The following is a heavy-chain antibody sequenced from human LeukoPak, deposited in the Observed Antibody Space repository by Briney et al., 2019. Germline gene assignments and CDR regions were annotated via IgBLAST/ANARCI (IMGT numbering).Heavy chain of an antibody. J-gene: IGHJ5*01. Sequence: GGSLRLSCAASGFAFSFYAMSWLRQPPGKGLEWVSTINANSGTTPYAASVRGRFTISRDNSKNTLYLQVNTLSADDTATYYCAKPISGGLAVTADWFHPWGQGTLVVVSS. CDR2: INANSGTT. D-gene: IGHD6-19*01. CDR3: AKPISGGLAVTADWFHP. CDR1: GFAFSFYA. V-gene: IGHV3-23*01.